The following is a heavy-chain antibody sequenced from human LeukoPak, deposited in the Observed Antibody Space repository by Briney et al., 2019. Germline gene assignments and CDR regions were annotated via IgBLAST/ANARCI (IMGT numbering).Heavy chain of an antibody. D-gene: IGHD1-14*01. V-gene: IGHV1-2*02. CDR2: INPNSGGT. Sequence: GASVKVSCKASGYTFTDYYMHWVRQAPGQGLEWMGWINPNSGGTNYAQKFQGRVTMTRDTAITTAYMELNWLRSDDTAVYYCARDSTAANQGWFDPWGQGTLVTVSS. J-gene: IGHJ5*02. CDR3: ARDSTAANQGWFDP. CDR1: GYTFTDYY.